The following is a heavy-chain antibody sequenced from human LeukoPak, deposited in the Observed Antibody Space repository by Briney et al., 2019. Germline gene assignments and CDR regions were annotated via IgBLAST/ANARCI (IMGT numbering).Heavy chain of an antibody. J-gene: IGHJ6*02. V-gene: IGHV3-74*01. D-gene: IGHD3-9*01. CDR1: GFTFSSYW. CDR3: TRDLMDYDVSTGLHHYYMDV. CDR2: INGDGRTI. Sequence: GGSLRLSCVASGFTFSSYWMHWVRQDPRKGLVWVSRINGDGRTINYADSVRGRFTISRENAKNTLYLQMNTLRVEDTAVYYCTRDLMDYDVSTGLHHYYMDVWGQGTTVTVSS.